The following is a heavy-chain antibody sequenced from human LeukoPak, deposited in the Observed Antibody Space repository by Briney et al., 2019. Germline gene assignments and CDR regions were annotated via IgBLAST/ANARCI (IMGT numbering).Heavy chain of an antibody. Sequence: SETLSLTCTVSGGSISSSSYYWGWIRQPPGKGLEWIGNIYYSGSTYYSPSLKSRVTISVDTSKNQFSLKLSSVTAADTAVYYCARLFGGVDYWGQGTLVTVSS. CDR1: GGSISSSSYY. J-gene: IGHJ4*02. V-gene: IGHV4-39*07. D-gene: IGHD3-3*01. CDR3: ARLFGGVDY. CDR2: IYYSGST.